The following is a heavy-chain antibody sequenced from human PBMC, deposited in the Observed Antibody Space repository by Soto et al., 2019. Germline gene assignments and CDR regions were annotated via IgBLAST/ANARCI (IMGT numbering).Heavy chain of an antibody. CDR1: GFTVSSHA. CDR3: APHVSCSGGSCQYDAFAI. Sequence: EVQVLESGGGLVQPGGSLRLSCEGSGFTVSSHAMTWIRQAPGKGPEWVSTVTADGGTYYADSVKGRFAMSRETSANTLSLQMNSRRADDTAAYYCAPHVSCSGGSCQYDAFAIRGQGTMVTVSS. J-gene: IGHJ3*02. V-gene: IGHV3-23*01. CDR2: VTADGGT. D-gene: IGHD2-15*01.